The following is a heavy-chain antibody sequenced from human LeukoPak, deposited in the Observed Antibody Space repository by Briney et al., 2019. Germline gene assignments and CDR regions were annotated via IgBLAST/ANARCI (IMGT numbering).Heavy chain of an antibody. CDR3: ARHQAIDVTFDY. D-gene: IGHD4-11*01. Sequence: SGTLSLTCTVSGGSISSYYWSWIRQPPGKGLEWIGYIYYSGSTNYNPSLKSRVTISGDTSKNQFSLKLSSVTAADTAVYYCARHQAIDVTFDYWGQGTLVTVSS. CDR1: GGSISSYY. CDR2: IYYSGST. V-gene: IGHV4-59*08. J-gene: IGHJ4*02.